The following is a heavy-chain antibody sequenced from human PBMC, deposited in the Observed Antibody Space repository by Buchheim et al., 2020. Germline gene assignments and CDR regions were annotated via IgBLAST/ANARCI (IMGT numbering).Heavy chain of an antibody. CDR2: TSSDGNNE. D-gene: IGHD4-17*01. CDR1: GLTFSDYA. Sequence: QVQLVESGGGVVQPGRSLRLSCAASGLTFSDYAMHWVRQAPGKGLEWVAATSSDGNNEYYADSVKGQFTISRDNSKDTLYHQMNGLRTEDTAVYYCASDHGAPDAVDYWGQGIL. J-gene: IGHJ4*02. CDR3: ASDHGAPDAVDY. V-gene: IGHV3-30*04.